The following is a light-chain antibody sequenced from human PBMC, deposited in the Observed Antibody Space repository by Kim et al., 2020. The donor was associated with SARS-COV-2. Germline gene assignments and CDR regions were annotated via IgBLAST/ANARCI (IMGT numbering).Light chain of an antibody. CDR1: SSDVGGYDH. CDR3: SSYTATTTLV. Sequence: GQSFTISCTGTSSDVGGYDHVSWYQQYPGNAPKLMIYDVNHRPSGVSNRFSGSKSGKTASLTISGLQAEDEADYYCSSYTATTTLVFGGGTQLTVL. J-gene: IGLJ2*01. CDR2: DVN. V-gene: IGLV2-14*03.